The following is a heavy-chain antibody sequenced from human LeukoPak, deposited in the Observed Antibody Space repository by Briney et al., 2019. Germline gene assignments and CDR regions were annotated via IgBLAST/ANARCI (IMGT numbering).Heavy chain of an antibody. J-gene: IGHJ3*02. CDR1: GFTFSSYA. Sequence: PGGSLRLSCAASGFTFSSYAMHWVRQAPGKGLEWVAVISYDGSNKYYADSVKGRFTISRDNSKNTLYLQMNSLRAEDTAVYYCAKVRSHYYDSSDAFDIWGQGTMVTVSS. V-gene: IGHV3-30*04. D-gene: IGHD3-22*01. CDR2: ISYDGSNK. CDR3: AKVRSHYYDSSDAFDI.